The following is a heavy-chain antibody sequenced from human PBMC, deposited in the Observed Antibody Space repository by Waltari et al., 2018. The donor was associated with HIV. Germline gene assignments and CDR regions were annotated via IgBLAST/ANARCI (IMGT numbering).Heavy chain of an antibody. CDR3: AHSLGTGAVYFDY. J-gene: IGHJ4*02. D-gene: IGHD2-8*01. V-gene: IGHV2-5*01. Sequence: QITLKESGPALVKPTETLTLTCSFSGFSLNTIGVGVGWIRQPPGKALEWLAIIYWHDEKRYSPSRDRRLSITKDTDKNQVVVRMTDMDPVDTATYFCAHSLGTGAVYFDYWGQGTLVAVSS. CDR1: GFSLNTIGVG. CDR2: IYWHDEK.